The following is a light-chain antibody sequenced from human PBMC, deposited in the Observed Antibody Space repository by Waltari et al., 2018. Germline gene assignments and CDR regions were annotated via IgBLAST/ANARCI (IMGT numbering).Light chain of an antibody. J-gene: IGKJ4*01. CDR2: GAS. CDR3: QQYVSSPLT. CDR1: QSVSSTY. V-gene: IGKV3-20*01. Sequence: EIVLTQSPGTLSLSPGERATLSCRTSQSVSSTYIAWYQQKPGQTPRLLIYGASNRATDIPDRFSGSGSGTDFTLTISRLEPEDSAVYYCQQYVSSPLTFGGGTKVEIK.